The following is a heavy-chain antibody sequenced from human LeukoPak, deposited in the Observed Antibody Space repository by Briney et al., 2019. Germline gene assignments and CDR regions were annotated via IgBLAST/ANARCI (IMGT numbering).Heavy chain of an antibody. J-gene: IGHJ3*02. CDR3: ASAPDGGSGTSEGAFDI. Sequence: GESLKISCKASGYTFTGDWIGWVRQMPGKGLEWMGIIYPGDSDTRYSPSFQGQVTISADKSISTAYLQWSSLKASDTAMYYCASAPDGGSGTSEGAFDIWGQGTMVTVSS. V-gene: IGHV5-51*01. CDR2: IYPGDSDT. CDR1: GYTFTGDW. D-gene: IGHD3-10*01.